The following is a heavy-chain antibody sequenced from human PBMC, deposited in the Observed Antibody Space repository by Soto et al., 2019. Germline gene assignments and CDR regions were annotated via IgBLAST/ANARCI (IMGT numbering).Heavy chain of an antibody. CDR2: ISAYNGNT. D-gene: IGHD3-22*01. CDR3: ARAPYYYDSRALNSRLAFDI. Sequence: ASVKVSCKASGYTFSSYVITWVRQAPGQGLEWMGWISAYNGNTNYAQKFQDRVTMTTDTSTNTAYMELRSLRSDDAAVYYCARAPYYYDSRALNSRLAFDIWGQGTLVTVSS. CDR1: GYTFSSYV. V-gene: IGHV1-18*01. J-gene: IGHJ3*02.